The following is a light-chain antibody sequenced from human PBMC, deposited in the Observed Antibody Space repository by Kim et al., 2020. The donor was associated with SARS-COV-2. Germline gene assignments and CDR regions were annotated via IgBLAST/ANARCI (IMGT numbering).Light chain of an antibody. CDR1: TRDVAGYDY. Sequence: GQSVTISCTGTTRDVAGYDYVSWLQQHPGKAPKLIIYDVPKRPSGVPDRFSGSKSGNTASLTISSLQADDEAAYYCCSYAGSYTLLFGGGTQLTVL. V-gene: IGLV2-11*03. CDR2: DVP. J-gene: IGLJ2*01. CDR3: CSYAGSYTLL.